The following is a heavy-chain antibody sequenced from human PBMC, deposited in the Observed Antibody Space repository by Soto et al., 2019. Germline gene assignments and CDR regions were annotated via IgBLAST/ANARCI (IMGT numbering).Heavy chain of an antibody. J-gene: IGHJ4*02. CDR1: EGYISSSSYY. D-gene: IGHD3-10*01. CDR2: IYYSGST. CDR3: AEVYGSGSYSVDY. Sequence: TSLPMSLTCSVSEGYISSSSYYRGRIRQPPGKGLEWIGSIYYSGSTYYNPSLKSRVTISVDTSKNQFSLKLSSVTAADTAVYYCAEVYGSGSYSVDYWGQGTLVTVSS. V-gene: IGHV4-39*01.